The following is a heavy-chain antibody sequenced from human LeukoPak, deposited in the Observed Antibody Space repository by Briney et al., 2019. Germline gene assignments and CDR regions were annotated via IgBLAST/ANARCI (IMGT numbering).Heavy chain of an antibody. CDR2: INHSGST. J-gene: IGHJ5*02. CDR3: ARGLNYYDSSGYA. D-gene: IGHD3-22*01. V-gene: IGHV4-34*01. CDR1: GGTFSSYY. Sequence: PSESLSLSCAVSGGTFSSYYWSWIRQPPGKGLEWIGEINHSGSTNYNPSLKSRVTISVDTSKNQFSLKLSSVTAADTAVYYCARGLNYYDSSGYAWGQGTLVTVSS.